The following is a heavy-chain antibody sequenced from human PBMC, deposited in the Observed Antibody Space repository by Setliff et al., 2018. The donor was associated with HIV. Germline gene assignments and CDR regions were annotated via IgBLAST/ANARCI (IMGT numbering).Heavy chain of an antibody. D-gene: IGHD2-2*01. CDR2: ISYDAINK. Sequence: GGSLRLSCAASGFTFSTYAIHWVRQAPGKGLEWVAVISYDAINKYYAGSVKGRFTISRDNSKNTLYLQMNSLIAEDTAVYYCARDRVPYCSSNSCYHFDYWGQGTLVTVSS. V-gene: IGHV3-30*04. CDR1: GFTFSTYA. CDR3: ARDRVPYCSSNSCYHFDY. J-gene: IGHJ4*02.